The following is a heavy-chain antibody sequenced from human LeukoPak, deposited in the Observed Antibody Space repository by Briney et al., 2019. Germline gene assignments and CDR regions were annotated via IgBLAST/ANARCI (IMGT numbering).Heavy chain of an antibody. Sequence: GESLKISCKVSGYRFSNYWIGWVRQMPGKGLEWMGMIYPDDSDTRYSPSFQGQVTISADKSINTAYLQWSSLKASDTAMYYCARREGPFRKHYFNYWGQGTLVTVSS. CDR3: ARREGPFRKHYFNY. CDR2: IYPDDSDT. D-gene: IGHD1-26*01. V-gene: IGHV5-51*01. J-gene: IGHJ4*02. CDR1: GYRFSNYW.